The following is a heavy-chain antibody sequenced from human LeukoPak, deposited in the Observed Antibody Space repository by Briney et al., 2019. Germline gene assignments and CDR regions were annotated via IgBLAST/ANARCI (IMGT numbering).Heavy chain of an antibody. J-gene: IGHJ5*02. CDR1: GFTFSSYS. D-gene: IGHD3-3*01. CDR3: ARDPSNYDFWSGTFDP. CDR2: ISSSSSYI. Sequence: GSLRLSRAASGFTFSSYSMNWVRQAPGKGLEWVSSISSSSSYIYYADSVKGRFTISRDNAKNSLYLQMNSLRAEDTAVYYCARDPSNYDFWSGTFDPWGQGTLVTVSS. V-gene: IGHV3-21*01.